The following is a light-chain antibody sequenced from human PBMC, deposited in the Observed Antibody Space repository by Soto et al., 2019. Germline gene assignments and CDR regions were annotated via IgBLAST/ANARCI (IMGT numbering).Light chain of an antibody. J-gene: IGKJ5*01. CDR1: QSVSSY. CDR2: DAS. Sequence: EIVMTQSPATLSVSPGERATLSFMASQSVSSYLAWYQQKPGQAPRLLIYDASNRATGIPARFSGSGSGTDFTLTISSLEPEDFAVYYCQQRSNWPPTFGQGTRLEIK. CDR3: QQRSNWPPT. V-gene: IGKV3-11*01.